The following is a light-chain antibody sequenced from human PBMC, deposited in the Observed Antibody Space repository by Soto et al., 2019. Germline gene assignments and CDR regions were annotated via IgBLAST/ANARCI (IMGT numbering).Light chain of an antibody. CDR3: QLYDNSLYT. CDR1: QSVSSTY. Sequence: EIVVTQSPGTLSLSPWERATLSCRASQSVSSTYLAWYQQKPGQAPRLLIYGAATRDTGIPDRFSGSGSGTDFTLTISRLEPEDFAVYYCQLYDNSLYTFGQGTNLDIK. CDR2: GAA. J-gene: IGKJ2*01. V-gene: IGKV3-20*01.